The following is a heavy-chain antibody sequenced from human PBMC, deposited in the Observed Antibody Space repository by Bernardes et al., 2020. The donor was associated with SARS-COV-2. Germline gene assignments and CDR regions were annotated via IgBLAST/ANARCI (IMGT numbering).Heavy chain of an antibody. CDR2: IWYDGSNK. Sequence: GGSLRLSCAASGFTFSSYGMHWVRQAPGKGLEWVAVIWYDGSNKYYADSVKGRFTISRDNSKNTLYLQMNSLRAEDTAVYYCARDPYDYVWGSYRYQLGYYFDYWGQGTLVTDSA. D-gene: IGHD3-16*02. V-gene: IGHV3-33*01. J-gene: IGHJ4*02. CDR3: ARDPYDYVWGSYRYQLGYYFDY. CDR1: GFTFSSYG.